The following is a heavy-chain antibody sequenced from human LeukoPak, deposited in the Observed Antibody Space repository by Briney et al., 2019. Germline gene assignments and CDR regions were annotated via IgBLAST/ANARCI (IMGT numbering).Heavy chain of an antibody. Sequence: ASVKVSCKASGYTFTSYAISWVRQAPGQGLEWMGWITTYNENTNYAQNLQGRVTMTTDTSTRTAYMELKSLRSDDTAVYYCARGAGQKGQAFDYWGQGTLVTVSS. J-gene: IGHJ4*02. V-gene: IGHV1-18*01. D-gene: IGHD6-19*01. CDR2: ITTYNENT. CDR3: ARGAGQKGQAFDY. CDR1: GYTFTSYA.